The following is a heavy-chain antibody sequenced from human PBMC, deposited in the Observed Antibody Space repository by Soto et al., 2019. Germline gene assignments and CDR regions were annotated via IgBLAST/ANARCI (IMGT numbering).Heavy chain of an antibody. J-gene: IGHJ4*02. D-gene: IGHD1-26*01. CDR3: AKDVRELPPEYYFDY. Sequence: ASVKVSCKASGYTFTSYGISWVRQAPGQGLEWMGWISAYNGNTNYAQKLQGRVTMTTDNSKNTLYLQMNSLRAEDTAVYYCAKDVRELPPEYYFDYWGQGTLVTVSS. V-gene: IGHV1-18*01. CDR1: GYTFTSYG. CDR2: ISAYNGNT.